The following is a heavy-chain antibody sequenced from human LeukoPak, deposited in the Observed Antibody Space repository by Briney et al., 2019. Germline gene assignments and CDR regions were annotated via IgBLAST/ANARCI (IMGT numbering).Heavy chain of an antibody. J-gene: IGHJ4*02. D-gene: IGHD7-27*01. Sequence: SETLSLTCSVSSGFITAYYWSWIRQPPGEGLEWIGYVYYSGSTEYNPSLRSRVTISLDMSTHQFSLNLTSVTAADTAVYYCATNTGTVFDYWGQGALVTVSS. CDR3: ATNTGTVFDY. CDR1: SGFITAYY. V-gene: IGHV4-59*01. CDR2: VYYSGST.